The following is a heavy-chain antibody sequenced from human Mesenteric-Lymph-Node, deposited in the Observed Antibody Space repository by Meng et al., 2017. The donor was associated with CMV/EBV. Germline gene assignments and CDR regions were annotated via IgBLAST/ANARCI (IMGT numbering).Heavy chain of an antibody. V-gene: IGHV3-53*05. D-gene: IGHD6-25*01. CDR3: AREASATLYYYYGMDV. CDR2: FYTGGQT. Sequence: GGSLRLSCAASGLSVSANYMTWVRQAPGKGLEWVSVFYTGGQTYYADSVKGRFTISRDNSKNTLYLQMNSLRAEDTAVYYCAREASATLYYYYGMDVWGQGTTVTVSS. CDR1: GLSVSANY. J-gene: IGHJ6*02.